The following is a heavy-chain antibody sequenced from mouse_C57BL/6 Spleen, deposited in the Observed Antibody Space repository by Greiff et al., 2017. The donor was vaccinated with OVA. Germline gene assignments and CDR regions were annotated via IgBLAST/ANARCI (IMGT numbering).Heavy chain of an antibody. Sequence: EVQLQQSGPELVKPGASVKISCKASGYSFTGYYMNWVKQSPEKSLEWIGEINPSTGGTTYNQKFKAKATLTVDKSSSTAYMQLKSLTSEDSAVYYCASGGYYVPYWYFDVWGTGTTVTGSS. V-gene: IGHV1-42*01. J-gene: IGHJ1*03. CDR1: GYSFTGYY. CDR2: INPSTGGT. CDR3: ASGGYYVPYWYFDV. D-gene: IGHD2-3*01.